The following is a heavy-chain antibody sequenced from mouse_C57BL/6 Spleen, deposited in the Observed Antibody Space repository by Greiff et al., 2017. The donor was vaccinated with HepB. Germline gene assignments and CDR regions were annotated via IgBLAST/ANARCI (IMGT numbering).Heavy chain of an antibody. J-gene: IGHJ4*01. CDR2: ISYDGSN. V-gene: IGHV3-6*01. CDR1: GYSITSGYY. CDR3: AREVGYAMDD. D-gene: IGHD1-1*02. Sequence: ESGPGLVKPSQSLSLTCSVTGYSITSGYYWNWIRQFPGNKLEWMGYISYDGSNNYNPSLKNRISFTRDTSKNQFFLKLNSVTTEDTATYYCAREVGYAMDDWGQGTSVTVSS.